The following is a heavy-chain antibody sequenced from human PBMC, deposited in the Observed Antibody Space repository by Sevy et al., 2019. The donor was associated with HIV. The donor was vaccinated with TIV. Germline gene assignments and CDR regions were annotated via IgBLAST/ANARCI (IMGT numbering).Heavy chain of an antibody. J-gene: IGHJ4*02. CDR3: AHGTFGRFES. CDR2: IKADGSEK. D-gene: IGHD3-16*01. V-gene: IGHV3-7*01. CDR1: GFTFSTNW. Sequence: GGSLRLSCAASGFTFSTNWMNWVRQAPGKGLEWVANIKADGSEKHYVDSVEGRFTISRDNAKNLLFLQMNSLSVEDTAVYYCAHGTFGRFESWGQGTLVTVSS.